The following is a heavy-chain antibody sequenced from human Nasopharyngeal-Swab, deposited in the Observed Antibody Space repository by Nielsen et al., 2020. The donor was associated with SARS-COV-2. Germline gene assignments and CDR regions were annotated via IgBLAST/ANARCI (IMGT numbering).Heavy chain of an antibody. Sequence: VRQMPGKGLEWMGIIYPGDSDTRYSPSFQGQVTISADKSISTAYLQWSSLKASDTAMYYCARPGDIAVAGDDWYFDLWSRGTLVTVSS. CDR2: IYPGDSDT. CDR3: ARPGDIAVAGDDWYFDL. J-gene: IGHJ2*01. D-gene: IGHD6-19*01. V-gene: IGHV5-51*01.